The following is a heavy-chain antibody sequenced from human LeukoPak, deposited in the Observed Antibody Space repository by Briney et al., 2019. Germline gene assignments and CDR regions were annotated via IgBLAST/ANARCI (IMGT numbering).Heavy chain of an antibody. Sequence: ASVKVSFKVSGYTLTELSMHWVRQAPGKGLEWMGGFDPEDGETIYAQKFQGRVTITEDTSTDTDYMELSSLRSEDTAVYYCATGGWRLGELSWVDYWGQGTLVTVSS. J-gene: IGHJ4*02. CDR3: ATGGWRLGELSWVDY. V-gene: IGHV1-24*01. D-gene: IGHD3-16*02. CDR2: FDPEDGET. CDR1: GYTLTELS.